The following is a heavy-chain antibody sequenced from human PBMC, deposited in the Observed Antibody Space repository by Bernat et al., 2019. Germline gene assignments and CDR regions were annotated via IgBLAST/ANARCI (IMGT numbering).Heavy chain of an antibody. Sequence: EVQLVQSGAEVKKPGESLKISCKGSGYSFTSYWIGWVRQMPGKGLEWMGIIYPGDSDTRYSPSFQGQVTISADKSISTDYLQWSSLKASDTAMYYCARHIPSPYYYDSSGYYRRNAFDIWGQGTMVTVSS. CDR1: GYSFTSYW. CDR2: IYPGDSDT. D-gene: IGHD3-22*01. CDR3: ARHIPSPYYYDSSGYYRRNAFDI. J-gene: IGHJ3*02. V-gene: IGHV5-51*01.